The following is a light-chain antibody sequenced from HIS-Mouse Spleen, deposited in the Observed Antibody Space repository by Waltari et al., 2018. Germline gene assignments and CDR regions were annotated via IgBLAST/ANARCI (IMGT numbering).Light chain of an antibody. CDR1: SSDVGGYNY. Sequence: QSALTQPASVSGSPGQSITISCTGTSSDVGGYNYVSWYQQHPGKAPKLMSYEVSHRRSGVSTRFSGSESGNTASRNISGLQAEDEADYYCSSYTSSSTLVFGGGTKLTVL. CDR2: EVS. J-gene: IGLJ2*01. CDR3: SSYTSSSTLV. V-gene: IGLV2-14*01.